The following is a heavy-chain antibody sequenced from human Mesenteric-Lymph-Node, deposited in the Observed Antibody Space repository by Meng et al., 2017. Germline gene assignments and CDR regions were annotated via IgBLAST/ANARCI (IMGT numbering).Heavy chain of an antibody. CDR3: ARELDYYDSSGYYTGYFDL. CDR2: ISSSSSYI. CDR1: GFTFSTYA. V-gene: IGHV3-21*01. J-gene: IGHJ2*01. D-gene: IGHD3-22*01. Sequence: GGSLRLSCAASGFTFSTYAFNWVRQAPGKGLEWVSSISSSSSYIYYADSVKGRFTISRDNAKNSLYLQMNSLRAEDTAVYYCARELDYYDSSGYYTGYFDLWGRGTLVTVSS.